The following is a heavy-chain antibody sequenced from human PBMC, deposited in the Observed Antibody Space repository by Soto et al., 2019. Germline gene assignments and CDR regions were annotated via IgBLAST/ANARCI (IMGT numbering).Heavy chain of an antibody. CDR1: GGTFSSYA. V-gene: IGHV1-69*01. J-gene: IGHJ6*02. D-gene: IGHD1-7*01. CDR2: IIPIFGTA. CDR3: ERCLPYLGTYQRRHYYGMDV. Sequence: QVQLVQSGAEVKKPGSSVKVSCKASGGTFSSYAISWVRQAPGQGLEWMGGIIPIFGTANYAQKFQGRVTITADEATSTAYMELSSLRSEDTAVYYCERCLPYLGTYQRRHYYGMDVWGQGTTVTVSS.